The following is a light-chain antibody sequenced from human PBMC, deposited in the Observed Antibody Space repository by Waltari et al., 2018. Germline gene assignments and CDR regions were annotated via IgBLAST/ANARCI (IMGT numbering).Light chain of an antibody. V-gene: IGKV1-27*01. Sequence: DIQMTQSPSSLSASVGDRVTITCRASQDINNYLAWYQQKPGKVPKLLIYAASILQSGVPPRFSGSRSGTDFTLTISALQTEDVANYYCQRYNGAPETFGQGTKADI. J-gene: IGKJ1*01. CDR2: AAS. CDR3: QRYNGAPET. CDR1: QDINNY.